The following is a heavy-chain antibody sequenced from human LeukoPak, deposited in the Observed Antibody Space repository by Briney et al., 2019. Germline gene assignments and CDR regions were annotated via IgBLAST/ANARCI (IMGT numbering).Heavy chain of an antibody. CDR2: IYPGDSDT. CDR1: GYSFTSYW. D-gene: IGHD2-2*01. CDR3: AGVTGYCSSTSCYVAGDAFDI. V-gene: IGHV5-51*01. Sequence: GESLKISCKGSGYSFTSYWIGWVRQMPGKGLEWMGIIYPGDSDTRYSPSFQGQVTISADKSISTAYLQWSSLKASDTAMYYCAGVTGYCSSTSCYVAGDAFDIWGQGTMVTVSS. J-gene: IGHJ3*02.